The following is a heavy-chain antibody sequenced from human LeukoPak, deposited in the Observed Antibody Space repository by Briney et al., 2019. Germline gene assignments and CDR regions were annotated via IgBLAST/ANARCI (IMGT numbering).Heavy chain of an antibody. CDR1: GYTFTTYG. Sequence: ASVKVSCKASGYTFTTYGVTWVRQAPGQGLEWVAWINPHNGNANYAQNLQGRATVTTDASTSTAYMELRNLRSDDTALYYCARATRSFYYYMDVWGKGTTVTVS. CDR3: ARATRSFYYYMDV. J-gene: IGHJ6*03. D-gene: IGHD6-19*01. CDR2: INPHNGNA. V-gene: IGHV1-18*01.